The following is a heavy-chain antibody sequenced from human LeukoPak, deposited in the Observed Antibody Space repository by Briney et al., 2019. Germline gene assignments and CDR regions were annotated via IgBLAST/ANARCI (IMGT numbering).Heavy chain of an antibody. Sequence: PSETLSLTCTVSGDSMSTRGYYWNWIRQHPEKGLEWLGYIYYNGDTAYNPSLESRITISLDTSNVQFSLKLTSVTVADTAVYYCAKTGPPGFDDYVSPYFHHWGQGALVTVSS. D-gene: IGHD4-17*01. V-gene: IGHV4-31*03. CDR3: AKTGPPGFDDYVSPYFHH. J-gene: IGHJ4*02. CDR1: GDSMSTRGYY. CDR2: IYYNGDT.